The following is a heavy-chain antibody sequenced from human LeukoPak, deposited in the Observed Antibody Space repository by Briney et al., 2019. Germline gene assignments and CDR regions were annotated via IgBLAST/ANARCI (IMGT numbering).Heavy chain of an antibody. CDR3: TKLKGWYGEGFFDY. CDR1: GFTVSSNY. J-gene: IGHJ4*02. D-gene: IGHD6-19*01. CDR2: LYSGGAT. Sequence: GGSLRLSCAASGFTVSSNYMSWVRQPVGKELEWVSVLYSGGATFYADSVKGRFTISRDTSKNTLYLQMNDLRADDTAVYYCTKLKGWYGEGFFDYWGQGTLVTVSS. V-gene: IGHV3-53*01.